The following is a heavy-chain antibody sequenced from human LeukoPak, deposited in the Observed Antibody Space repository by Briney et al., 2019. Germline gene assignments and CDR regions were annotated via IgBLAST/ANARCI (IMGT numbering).Heavy chain of an antibody. V-gene: IGHV5-51*01. D-gene: IGHD3-22*01. J-gene: IGHJ4*02. CDR1: GYSFTSYW. CDR2: IYPGDSDT. Sequence: GEPLRISCKGSGYSFTSYWIGWVRQMPGEGLEWMGIIYPGDSDTRYSPSFQGQVTISADKSISTAYLQWSSLKASDTAMYYCARKYYYDSSGYSFDYWGQGTLVTVSS. CDR3: ARKYYYDSSGYSFDY.